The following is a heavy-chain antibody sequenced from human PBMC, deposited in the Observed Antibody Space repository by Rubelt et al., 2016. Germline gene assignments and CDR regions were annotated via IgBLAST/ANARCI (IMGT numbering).Heavy chain of an antibody. CDR1: GFTFSSYG. V-gene: IGHV3-21*05. CDR2: INGGSEYI. D-gene: IGHD6-19*01. J-gene: IGHJ4*02. Sequence: VQLVESGGGVVQPGRSLRLSCAASGFTFSSYGMHWVRQAPGKGLEWLSYINGGSEYIYYSASVKGRFTISRDNAKQSVYLQMNSLGVEDTAVYFCARDDSSGWYSPFWGQGTLVSVSS. CDR3: ARDDSSGWYSPF.